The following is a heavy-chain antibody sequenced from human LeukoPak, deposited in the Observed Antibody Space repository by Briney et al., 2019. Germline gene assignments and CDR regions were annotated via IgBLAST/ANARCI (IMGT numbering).Heavy chain of an antibody. Sequence: PGTSLRLSCVASGFSFSNHDMHWVRQAPGKGLEWVSVIASDGGAKFYADSVKGRFTLSRDNPKNMFFLQMNLLTVEDTAIYYCAREATWGQWYFDHWGQGTPVTVSS. V-gene: IGHV3-30*03. D-gene: IGHD6-19*01. CDR2: IASDGGAK. CDR1: GFSFSNHD. J-gene: IGHJ4*02. CDR3: AREATWGQWYFDH.